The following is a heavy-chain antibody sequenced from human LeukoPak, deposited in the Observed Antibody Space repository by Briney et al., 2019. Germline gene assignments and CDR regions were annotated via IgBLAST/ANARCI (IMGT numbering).Heavy chain of an antibody. D-gene: IGHD5-18*01. CDR3: ADSYDLDAFDI. CDR1: GGSISSSSYC. V-gene: IGHV4-39*01. CDR2: IYYSGST. Sequence: ASETLSPTCTVSGGSISSSSYCWGWIRQPPGKGLEWIGSIYYSGSTYYNPSLKSRVTISVDTSKNQSSLKLSSVTAADTAVYYCADSYDLDAFDIWGQGTMVTVSS. J-gene: IGHJ3*02.